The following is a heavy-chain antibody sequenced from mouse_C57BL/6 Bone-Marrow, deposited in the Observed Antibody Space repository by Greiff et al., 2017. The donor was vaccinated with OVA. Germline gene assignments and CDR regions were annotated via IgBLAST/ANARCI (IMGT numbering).Heavy chain of an antibody. Sequence: QVQLQQSGPELVKPGASVRISSKASGYPFTDYNLNGGKKRLGRGLEWIGWFFPGSGSTYYNEKFKGKATLTVDKSSSTAYMLLSSLTSEDSAVYFCAREGKLLFFDYWGQGTTLTVSS. CDR3: AREGKLLFFDY. V-gene: IGHV1-75*01. D-gene: IGHD2-1*01. CDR2: FFPGSGST. CDR1: GYPFTDYN. J-gene: IGHJ2*01.